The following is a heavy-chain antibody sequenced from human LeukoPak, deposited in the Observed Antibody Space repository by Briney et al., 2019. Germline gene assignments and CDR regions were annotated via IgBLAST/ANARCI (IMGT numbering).Heavy chain of an antibody. J-gene: IGHJ4*02. V-gene: IGHV1-2*02. CDR2: INPKNAGT. D-gene: IGHD6-13*01. CDR1: GYTFTGHY. Sequence: PVASVKVSCKASGYTFTGHYIHWVRQAPGQGPEWMGWINPKNAGTNYAQKFQGRVTMTRDTSTGTAYMELSRLSSDDTAVYYCARTLYIAAAPGGFDYWGQGTLVTVSS. CDR3: ARTLYIAAAPGGFDY.